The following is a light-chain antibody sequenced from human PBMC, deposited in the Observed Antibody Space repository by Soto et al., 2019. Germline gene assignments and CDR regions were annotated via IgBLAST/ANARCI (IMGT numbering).Light chain of an antibody. Sequence: EVLLTQSPVTLSLSPGEGATLSFGASQSFRGLLAWYQQKPGQAPRLLIYDAYNRATGIPPRFSGSGSGTDFTLTISSLEPEDSAVYYCQQRHMWPITFGQGTRLEIK. CDR3: QQRHMWPIT. CDR1: QSFRGL. V-gene: IGKV3-11*01. J-gene: IGKJ5*01. CDR2: DAY.